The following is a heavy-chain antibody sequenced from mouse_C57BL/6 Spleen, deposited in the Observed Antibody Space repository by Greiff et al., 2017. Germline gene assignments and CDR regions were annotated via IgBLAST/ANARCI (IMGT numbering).Heavy chain of an antibody. V-gene: IGHV5-17*01. CDR1: GFTFSDYG. J-gene: IGHJ4*01. CDR3: ARGYAMDC. CDR2: ISSGSSTI. Sequence: EVQLVESGGGLVKPGGSLKLSCAASGFTFSDYGMHWVRQAPGQGLEWVAYISSGSSTIDYADTVKGRFTISRDNAKNTLFLQMTSLRSEATAMYYCARGYAMDCWGQGTSVTVS.